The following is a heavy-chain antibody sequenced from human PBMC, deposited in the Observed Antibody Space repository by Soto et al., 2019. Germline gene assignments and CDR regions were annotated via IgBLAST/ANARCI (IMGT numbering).Heavy chain of an antibody. CDR3: ARRITGSPPADGGS. Sequence: EVQLVESGGDLVQPGGSLRLSCAVSGFTFSDHYMDWVRQAPGKGLEWVGRIRNIANSYTTDYAASVKGRFTISRADSQNSLYLQMNSLNTVDTAMYYCARRITGSPPADGGSWGQGTLVTVSS. J-gene: IGHJ5*02. D-gene: IGHD1-20*01. V-gene: IGHV3-72*01. CDR2: IRNIANSYTT. CDR1: GFTFSDHY.